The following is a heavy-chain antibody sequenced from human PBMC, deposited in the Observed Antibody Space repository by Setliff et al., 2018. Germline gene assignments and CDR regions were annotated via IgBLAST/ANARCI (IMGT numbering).Heavy chain of an antibody. CDR3: VRDLHWGFDC. CDR2: IRNKDNSYTT. V-gene: IGHV3-72*01. Sequence: GGSLRLSCAASGFTFSGYYMQWVRQAPGKGLEWVGRIRNKDNSYTTEYAASVKGRFTISRDNVKNSLFLRMNSLRAEDTAVYYCVRDLHWGFDCWGLGTLVTVSS. D-gene: IGHD7-27*01. J-gene: IGHJ4*02. CDR1: GFTFSGYY.